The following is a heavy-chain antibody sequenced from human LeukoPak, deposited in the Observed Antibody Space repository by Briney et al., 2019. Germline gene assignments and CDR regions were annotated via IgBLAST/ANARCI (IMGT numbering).Heavy chain of an antibody. J-gene: IGHJ4*02. Sequence: GGSLRLSCAASGFTFSSYAMHWVRQAPGKGLEWVAVISYDGSNKYYAGSVKGRFTLSRDNSKNTLYLQMNSLRAEDTAVYYCARDPGGESSGPFFDFWGQGTLVTVSS. CDR2: ISYDGSNK. D-gene: IGHD3-22*01. V-gene: IGHV3-30-3*01. CDR1: GFTFSSYA. CDR3: ARDPGGESSGPFFDF.